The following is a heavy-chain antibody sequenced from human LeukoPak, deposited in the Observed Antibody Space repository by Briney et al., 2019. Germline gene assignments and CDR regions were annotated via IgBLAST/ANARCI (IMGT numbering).Heavy chain of an antibody. CDR2: TSAYNGNT. CDR1: GYTFSNYA. Sequence: ASVKVSCKASGYTFSNYAISWVRQAPGQGLEWMGWTSAYNGNTNYAPKLQGRVTMTTDTSTSAAYMELRSLRSDDTAVYYCARAWGEDIAARPYYFDYWGQVSLVTVSS. V-gene: IGHV1-18*04. J-gene: IGHJ4*02. CDR3: ARAWGEDIAARPYYFDY. D-gene: IGHD6-6*01.